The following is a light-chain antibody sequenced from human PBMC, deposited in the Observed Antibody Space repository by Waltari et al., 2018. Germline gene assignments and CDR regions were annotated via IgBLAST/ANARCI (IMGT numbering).Light chain of an antibody. CDR1: SSYGGGYSL. J-gene: IGLJ2*01. V-gene: IGLV2-23*02. Sequence: QSALAQPASVSGSPARSITISCSGSSSYGGGYSLVSWHHQKPGRAPKLILSDVPERPSGVSDRFSGSKSGNKASLTISGLLPEDEADYYCCSYAGNRIWIFGGGTKVTVL. CDR3: CSYAGNRIWI. CDR2: DVP.